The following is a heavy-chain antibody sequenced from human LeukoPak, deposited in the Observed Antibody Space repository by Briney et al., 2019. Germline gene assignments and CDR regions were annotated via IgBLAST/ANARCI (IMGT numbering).Heavy chain of an antibody. V-gene: IGHV3-66*01. J-gene: IGHJ6*02. D-gene: IGHD5-24*01. Sequence: GGSLRLSCAASGYTVSSNYMSWVRHTPGKGLEWVSLIYSGGSTYYADSVKGRFTISRDNSKNTLYLQMNSLRAEDTAVYYCASRDKGYYYGMDVWGQGTTVTVSS. CDR2: IYSGGST. CDR1: GYTVSSNY. CDR3: ASRDKGYYYGMDV.